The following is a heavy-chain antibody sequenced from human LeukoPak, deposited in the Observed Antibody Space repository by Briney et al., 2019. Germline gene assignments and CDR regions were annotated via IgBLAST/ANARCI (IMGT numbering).Heavy chain of an antibody. CDR2: ISIYNGNT. V-gene: IGHV1-18*04. CDR1: GYTFTGYY. J-gene: IGHJ6*03. D-gene: IGHD6-13*01. Sequence: ASVKVSCKASGYTFTGYYMHWVRQAPGQGLEWMGWISIYNGNTKYAQKVQGRVTMTTGTSTSTAYMELRSLRSDDTAVYYCARDRRRQQLELRYYYMDVWGKGTTVTISS. CDR3: ARDRRRQQLELRYYYMDV.